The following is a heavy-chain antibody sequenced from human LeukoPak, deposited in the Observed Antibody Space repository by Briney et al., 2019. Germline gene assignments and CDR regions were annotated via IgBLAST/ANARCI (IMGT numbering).Heavy chain of an antibody. J-gene: IGHJ5*02. CDR1: GFTFSSYA. CDR3: TTGGHYYGS. Sequence: GGSLRLSCAASGFTFSSYAMSWVRQAPGKGLEWVGRFERKADGGTVDYDAPVKGRFTISGDDSKNTLFLQMNSLEIDDTAVYYCTTGGHYYGSWGQGTLVTVSS. V-gene: IGHV3-15*04. D-gene: IGHD3-10*01. CDR2: FERKADGGTV.